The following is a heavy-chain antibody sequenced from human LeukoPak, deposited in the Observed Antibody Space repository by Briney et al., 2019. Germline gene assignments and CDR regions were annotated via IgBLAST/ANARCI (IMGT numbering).Heavy chain of an antibody. V-gene: IGHV4-4*02. CDR1: GGSISSNNW. CDR2: IYHSGST. J-gene: IGHJ5*02. CDR3: ARVGDHYDFWSGYYSNWFDP. Sequence: PSGTLSLTCAVSGGSISSNNWWSWVRQPPGKGLEWIGEIYHSGSTNYNPSLKSRVTISVDTSKNQFSLKLSSVTAADTAVYYCARVGDHYDFWSGYYSNWFDPWGQGTLVTVSS. D-gene: IGHD3-3*01.